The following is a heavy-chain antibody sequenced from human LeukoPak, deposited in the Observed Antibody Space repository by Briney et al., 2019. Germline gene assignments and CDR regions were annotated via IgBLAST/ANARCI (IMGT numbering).Heavy chain of an antibody. D-gene: IGHD1-26*01. Sequence: ASVKVSCKASGYSFTSYGISWVRQAPGQGLEWMGWISGYNGNTNYAQRLQDRVSMTTDTSTSTAYMELSSLRSEDTAVYYCATDLIVGATYDYWGQGTLVTVSS. CDR3: ATDLIVGATYDY. V-gene: IGHV1-18*01. CDR2: ISGYNGNT. CDR1: GYSFTSYG. J-gene: IGHJ4*02.